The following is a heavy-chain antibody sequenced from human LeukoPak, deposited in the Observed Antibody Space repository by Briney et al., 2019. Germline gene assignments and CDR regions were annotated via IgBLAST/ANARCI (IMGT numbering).Heavy chain of an antibody. CDR2: ISISGSTI. D-gene: IGHD2-2*01. J-gene: IGHJ4*02. Sequence: GGSLRLSCAASGFSFSDYYMSWIRQAPGKGLEWVSYISISGSTIYIYYADSVKGRFTISRDNAKNSLYLQMNSLRAEDTAVYYCARDPLFGASFNYWGQGPLVTVSS. V-gene: IGHV3-11*01. CDR3: ARDPLFGASFNY. CDR1: GFSFSDYY.